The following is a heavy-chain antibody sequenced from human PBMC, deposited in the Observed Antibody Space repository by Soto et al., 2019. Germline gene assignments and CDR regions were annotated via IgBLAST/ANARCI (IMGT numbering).Heavy chain of an antibody. D-gene: IGHD6-13*01. CDR3: VAGVAATGNFDY. J-gene: IGHJ4*02. V-gene: IGHV3-7*03. Sequence: PGGALRVSCAVSRVTFSSYWMTWVRQAPGKGLEWVANIKHDGSERYYVDSVKGRFTISTDNTKDSLLLQMNNLRAEATAVYYCVAGVAATGNFDYWGQGTLVPVYS. CDR2: IKHDGSER. CDR1: RVTFSSYW.